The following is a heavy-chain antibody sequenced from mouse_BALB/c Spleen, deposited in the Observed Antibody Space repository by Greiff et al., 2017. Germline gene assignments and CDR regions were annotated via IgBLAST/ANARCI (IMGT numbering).Heavy chain of an antibody. Sequence: EVNVVESGGDLVKPGGSLKLSCAASGFTFSSYGMSWVRQTPDKRLEWVATISSGGSYTYYPDSVKGRFTISRDNAKNTLYLQMSSLKSEDTAMYYCARPFYYGYEEERGFAYWGQGTLVTVSA. CDR2: ISSGGSYT. V-gene: IGHV5-6*01. CDR1: GFTFSSYG. D-gene: IGHD2-2*01. CDR3: ARPFYYGYEEERGFAY. J-gene: IGHJ3*01.